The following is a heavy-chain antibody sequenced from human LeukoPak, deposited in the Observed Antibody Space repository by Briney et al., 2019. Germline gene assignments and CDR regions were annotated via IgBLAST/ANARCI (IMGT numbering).Heavy chain of an antibody. CDR1: GGSISSGGYY. J-gene: IGHJ5*02. V-gene: IGHV4-30-2*01. Sequence: SETLSLTCTVSGGSISSGGYYWSWIRQPPGKGLEWIGYIYHSGSTYYNPSLKSRVTISVDRSKNQFSLKLSSVTAAGTAVYYCARSHSGGESLWFDPWGQGTLVTVSS. D-gene: IGHD3-16*01. CDR2: IYHSGST. CDR3: ARSHSGGESLWFDP.